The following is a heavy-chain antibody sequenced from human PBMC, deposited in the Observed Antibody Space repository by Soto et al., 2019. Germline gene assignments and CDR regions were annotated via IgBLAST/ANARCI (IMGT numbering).Heavy chain of an antibody. J-gene: IGHJ6*02. D-gene: IGHD3-22*01. Sequence: ASVKVSCKASGYTFTGYYMHWVRQAPGQGLEWMGWINPNSGGTNYAQKFQGRVTMTRDTSIGTAYMELSRLRSDDTAVYYCARDRYYDSSGYFYYYFGMDVWGQGTTGTVSS. CDR2: INPNSGGT. CDR1: GYTFTGYY. V-gene: IGHV1-2*02. CDR3: ARDRYYDSSGYFYYYFGMDV.